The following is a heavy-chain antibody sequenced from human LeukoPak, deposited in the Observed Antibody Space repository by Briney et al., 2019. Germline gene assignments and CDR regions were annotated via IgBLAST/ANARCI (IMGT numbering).Heavy chain of an antibody. CDR2: INYSGST. D-gene: IGHD3-9*01. J-gene: IGHJ2*01. CDR1: GGSISSYY. V-gene: IGHV4-59*01. CDR3: GRRTSYDTLTGYIYWYFDL. Sequence: SETLSLTCTVSGGSISSYYWSWIRKPPGKGLEWIGYINYSGSTDYNPSLKSRVTMSVDTSKNQFSLKLSSVTAADTAVSFCGRRTSYDTLTGYIYWYFDLWGRGTLVTVSS.